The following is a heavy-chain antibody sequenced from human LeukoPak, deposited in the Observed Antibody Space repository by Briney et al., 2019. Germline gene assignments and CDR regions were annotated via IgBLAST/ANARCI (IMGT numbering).Heavy chain of an antibody. V-gene: IGHV4-61*02. D-gene: IGHD3-22*01. J-gene: IGHJ2*01. CDR1: GGSISSGNYY. CDR3: ARAAYYDRSGHYYWYFDL. CDR2: IYSSGST. Sequence: PSETLSLTCTVSGGSISSGNYYWSWIRQPAGKGLEWIGRIYSSGSTYYSPSLKGGVTISVDTSRNQFSLQLSSVAAADTAVYYCARAAYYDRSGHYYWYFDLWGRGTLVTVSS.